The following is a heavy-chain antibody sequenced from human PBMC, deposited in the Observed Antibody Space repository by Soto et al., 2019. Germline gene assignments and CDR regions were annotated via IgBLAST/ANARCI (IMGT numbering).Heavy chain of an antibody. CDR3: ARPRELLADALDM. J-gene: IGHJ3*02. D-gene: IGHD3-10*01. Sequence: EVQLVESGGGLVQPGRSLRRSCAASGFTFDDYAMHWVRQAPGKGLEWVSLITWNSGFIAYADSVKGRFTISRDNAKKSLYLQMNSLRPEDTAVYYCARPRELLADALDMWGQGTMVTVSS. CDR2: ITWNSGFI. CDR1: GFTFDDYA. V-gene: IGHV3-9*01.